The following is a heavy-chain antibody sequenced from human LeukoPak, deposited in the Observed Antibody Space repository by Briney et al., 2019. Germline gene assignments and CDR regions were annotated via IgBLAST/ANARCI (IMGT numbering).Heavy chain of an antibody. Sequence: SVKVSCKASGGTFSSYAISWVRQAPGQGLEWMGRIIPILGIANYAQKFQGRVTITADKSTSTAYLWLSSLRSEDTAVYYCANYDSSGYQKGSFDYWGQGTLVTVSS. CDR1: GGTFSSYA. V-gene: IGHV1-69*04. CDR3: ANYDSSGYQKGSFDY. CDR2: IIPILGIA. D-gene: IGHD3-22*01. J-gene: IGHJ4*02.